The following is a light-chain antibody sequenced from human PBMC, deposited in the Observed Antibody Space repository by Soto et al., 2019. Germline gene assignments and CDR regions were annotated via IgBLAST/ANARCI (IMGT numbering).Light chain of an antibody. CDR3: SSYTSASTLLYL. CDR2: GVT. Sequence: QSALTHPASVSGSPGQSITISCTGTSSDVGGYNYVSWYQQHPGIAPKLLIYGVTNRPSGVSTRFSGSKSGNTASLTISGLQAEDEADYHCSSYTSASTLLYLFGTWTKFTVL. CDR1: SSDVGGYNY. J-gene: IGLJ1*01. V-gene: IGLV2-14*01.